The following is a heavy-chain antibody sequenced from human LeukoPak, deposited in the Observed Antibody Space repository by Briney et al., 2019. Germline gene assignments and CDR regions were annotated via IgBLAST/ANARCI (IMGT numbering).Heavy chain of an antibody. D-gene: IGHD1-26*01. J-gene: IGHJ4*02. CDR1: GYTFTSYY. CDR3: ARGLINKWELLYYFDY. V-gene: IGHV1-46*03. Sequence: ASVKVSCKASGYTFTSYYMHWVRQAPGQGLEWMGIINPSGGSTSYAQKFQGRVTMTRDTSTSTVYMELSSLRSEDTAVYYCARGLINKWELLYYFDYWGQGTLVTVSS. CDR2: INPSGGST.